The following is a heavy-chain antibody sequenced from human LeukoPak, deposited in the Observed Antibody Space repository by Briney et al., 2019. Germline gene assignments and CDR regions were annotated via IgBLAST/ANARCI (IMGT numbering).Heavy chain of an antibody. CDR2: ISYDGSNK. J-gene: IGHJ4*02. CDR1: GFTFSSYG. Sequence: GGSLRLSCAASGFTFSSYGMHWVRQAPGKGLEWVAVISYDGSNKYYADSVKGRFTISRDNSKNTLYLQMNSLRAEDAAVYYCAKDRYYFDYWGQGTLVTVSS. V-gene: IGHV3-30*18. CDR3: AKDRYYFDY.